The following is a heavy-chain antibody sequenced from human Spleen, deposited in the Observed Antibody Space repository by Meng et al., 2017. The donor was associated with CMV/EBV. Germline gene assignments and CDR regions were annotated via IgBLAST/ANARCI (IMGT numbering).Heavy chain of an antibody. CDR2: IGEINHDGSP. J-gene: IGHJ4*02. Sequence: SETLSLTCAVYGGSFSGYCWSWIRQPPGKGLEWIGEIGEINHDGSPNYNPSLKSRVTISVDTSKNQVSLDLSSVSAADTAVYFCARDVGGSSGWYLGNWGQGKLVTVSS. CDR3: ARDVGGSSGWYLGN. V-gene: IGHV4-34*01. D-gene: IGHD6-19*01. CDR1: GGSFSGYC.